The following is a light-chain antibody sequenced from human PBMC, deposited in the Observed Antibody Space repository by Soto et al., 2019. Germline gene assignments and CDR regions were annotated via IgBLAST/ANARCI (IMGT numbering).Light chain of an antibody. J-gene: IGKJ1*01. CDR1: QNIGKY. CDR2: TAT. Sequence: DIQMTQSPSSLSASVGDRVTISCRASQNIGKYLNWYQHKPGKAPKLLIYTATSVQTGVLSRFSGSGSGTDFTLTIYSLQPEDFATYFCQQSHSFPPTFGQGTEVDIK. CDR3: QQSHSFPPT. V-gene: IGKV1-39*01.